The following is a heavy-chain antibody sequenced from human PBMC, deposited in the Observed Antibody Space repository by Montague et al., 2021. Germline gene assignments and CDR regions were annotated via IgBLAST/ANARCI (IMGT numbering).Heavy chain of an antibody. D-gene: IGHD6-19*01. J-gene: IGHJ4*02. V-gene: IGHV4-59*01. Sequence: SETLSLTCTVSGDSISSYYWSWIRQPPGKGLEWIGYFYYSGSTNYNPSLKSRVTMSLDTSKNQFSLKLSSVTAADTAIYYCARSPTQWLLFGYWGQGTLVTVSS. CDR1: GDSISSYY. CDR2: FYYSGST. CDR3: ARSPTQWLLFGY.